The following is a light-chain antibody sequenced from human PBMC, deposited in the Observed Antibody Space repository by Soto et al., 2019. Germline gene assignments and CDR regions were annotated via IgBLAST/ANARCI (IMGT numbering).Light chain of an antibody. Sequence: EVVMTQSPATLSVSPGDRATLXSRASQSVSSNLAWYQQKPGQAPRLLIYGASTRATGIPARFSGSGSGTEFTLTISSLQSEDFAVYYCQQYNKWPLTFGGGAKVDI. V-gene: IGKV3-15*01. CDR1: QSVSSN. CDR2: GAS. J-gene: IGKJ4*01. CDR3: QQYNKWPLT.